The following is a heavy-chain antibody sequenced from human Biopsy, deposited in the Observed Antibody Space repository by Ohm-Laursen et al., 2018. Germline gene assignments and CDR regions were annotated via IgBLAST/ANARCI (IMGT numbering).Heavy chain of an antibody. D-gene: IGHD3-10*01. CDR3: ATGPYYDTRFYYNVRPFDF. CDR1: GYTLTELS. CDR2: FDREERKT. V-gene: IGHV1-24*01. J-gene: IGHJ4*02. Sequence: ASVKVSCKISGYTLTELSIHWVRQTGGKGLGWMGGFDREERKTVYAEKFQGRVTMTEDTSTDTVYMEVTSLRSDDTAVYYCATGPYYDTRFYYNVRPFDFWGQGTLVTVSS.